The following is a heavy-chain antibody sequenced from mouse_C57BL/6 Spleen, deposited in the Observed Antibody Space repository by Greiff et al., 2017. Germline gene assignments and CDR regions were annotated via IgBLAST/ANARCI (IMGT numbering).Heavy chain of an antibody. J-gene: IGHJ4*01. V-gene: IGHV5-4*01. Sequence: EVQGVESGGGLVKPGGSLKLSCAASGFTFSSYAMSWVRQTPEKRLEWVATISDGGSYTYYPDNVKGRFTISRDTAKNNLYLQMSHLKAEDTAVCYCARDEDCFAMDYWGQGTSVTVSS. CDR2: ISDGGSYT. CDR1: GFTFSSYA. CDR3: ARDEDCFAMDY.